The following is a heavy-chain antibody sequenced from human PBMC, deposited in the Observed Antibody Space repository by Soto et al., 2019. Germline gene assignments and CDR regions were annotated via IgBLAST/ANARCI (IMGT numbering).Heavy chain of an antibody. V-gene: IGHV4-4*02. CDR2: IYHSGST. CDR3: ARGGVGYYGSGSPYYFDY. D-gene: IGHD3-10*01. CDR1: SGSISSSNW. J-gene: IGHJ4*02. Sequence: SETLSLTCAVSSGSISSSNWWSWVRQPPGKGLEWIGEIYHSGSTNYNPSLKSRVTISVDKSKNQFSLKLSSVTAADTAVYYCARGGVGYYGSGSPYYFDYWGQGTLVTVSS.